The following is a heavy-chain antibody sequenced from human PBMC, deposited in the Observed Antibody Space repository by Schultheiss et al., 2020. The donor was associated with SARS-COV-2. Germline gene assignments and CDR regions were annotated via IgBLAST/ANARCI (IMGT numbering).Heavy chain of an antibody. CDR1: GFTFSSYS. J-gene: IGHJ4*02. V-gene: IGHV3-33*08. D-gene: IGHD6-19*01. Sequence: GGSLRLSCAASGFTFSSYSMNWVRQAPGKGLEWVAVIWYDGSNKYYADSVKGRFTISRDNSKNTLYLQMNSLRAEDTAVYYCARGSGAGKAPYYFDYWGQGTLVTVSS. CDR3: ARGSGAGKAPYYFDY. CDR2: IWYDGSNK.